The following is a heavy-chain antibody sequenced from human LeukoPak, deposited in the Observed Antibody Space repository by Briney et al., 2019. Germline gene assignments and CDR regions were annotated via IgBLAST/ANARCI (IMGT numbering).Heavy chain of an antibody. V-gene: IGHV3-49*04. D-gene: IGHD3-16*02. CDR2: IRSKAYGGTT. J-gene: IGHJ4*02. CDR1: GFTFGDYA. Sequence: PGGSLRLSCTASGFTFGDYAMSWVRQAPGKGLEWVGFIRSKAYGGTTEYAAPVKGRFTISRDDSKSIAYLQMNSLKTEDTAVYYCTRDFSRRIMITFGGVIVTPPGYWGQGTLVTVSS. CDR3: TRDFSRRIMITFGGVIVTPPGY.